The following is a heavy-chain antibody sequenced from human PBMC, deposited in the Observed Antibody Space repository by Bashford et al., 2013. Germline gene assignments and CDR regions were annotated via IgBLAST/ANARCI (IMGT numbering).Heavy chain of an antibody. J-gene: IGHJ4*02. CDR2: IFSSGXT. CDR1: GGSINNFY. Sequence: SETLSLTCTVSGGSINNFYWSWIRQPAENGLEWIGRIFSSGXTNYSPSLKSRVTMSVDTSNNQFSLKLTLRDRRGHGLYFXGRVSVSGKFDYVGPGIPGHVSS. V-gene: IGHV4-4*07. D-gene: IGHD1-26*01. CDR3: GRVSVSGKFDY.